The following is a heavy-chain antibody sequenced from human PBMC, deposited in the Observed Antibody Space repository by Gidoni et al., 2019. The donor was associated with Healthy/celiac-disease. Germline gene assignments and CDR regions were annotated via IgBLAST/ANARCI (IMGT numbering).Heavy chain of an antibody. V-gene: IGHV4-39*01. J-gene: IGHJ4*02. D-gene: IGHD3-10*01. Sequence: QLQLQESCPGLVKPSETLSLTCTVSGCSISSSSYYWGWIRQPPGKGLEWIGSIYYSGRTYYNPSLKSRVTISVDTSKNQFSLKLSSVTAADTAVYYCARHSYYGSDPDYWGQGTLVTVSS. CDR3: ARHSYYGSDPDY. CDR2: IYYSGRT. CDR1: GCSISSSSYY.